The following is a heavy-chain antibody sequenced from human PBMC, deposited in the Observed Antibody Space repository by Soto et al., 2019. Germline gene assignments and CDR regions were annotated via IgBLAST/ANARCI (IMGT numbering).Heavy chain of an antibody. CDR3: AREGIAAADAQYNWFDP. V-gene: IGHV4-30-4*01. D-gene: IGHD6-13*01. CDR1: GGSISSGDYY. Sequence: SETLSLTCTVSGGSISSGDYYWSWIRQPPGKGLEWIGYIYYSGSTYYNPSLKSRVTISVDTSKNQFSLKLSSVTAADTAVYYCAREGIAAADAQYNWFDPWGQGTLVTVSS. J-gene: IGHJ5*02. CDR2: IYYSGST.